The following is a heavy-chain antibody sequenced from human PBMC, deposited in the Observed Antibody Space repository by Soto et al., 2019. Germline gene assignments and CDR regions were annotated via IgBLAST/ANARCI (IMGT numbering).Heavy chain of an antibody. D-gene: IGHD3-3*01. J-gene: IGHJ4*02. Sequence: EVQLVKSGGGLVKPGGSLRLSCAASGFTFSNAWMNWVRQAPGKGLEWVGRIRSNSDGGTTDYVASVKDRFTFSRDDSKNTLFLQMNSLKTEDTAVYYCTTSISGVVTGHWGQGALVIVSS. CDR3: TTSISGVVTGH. V-gene: IGHV3-15*07. CDR1: GFTFSNAW. CDR2: IRSNSDGGTT.